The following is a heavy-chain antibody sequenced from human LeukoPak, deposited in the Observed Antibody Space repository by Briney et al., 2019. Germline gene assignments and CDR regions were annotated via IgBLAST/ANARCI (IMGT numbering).Heavy chain of an antibody. CDR2: IKQDGSEK. CDR1: GFTFSSYW. CDR3: ARDPSQYGDYSYYYGMDV. J-gene: IGHJ6*02. V-gene: IGHV3-7*01. Sequence: GGSLRLSCAASGFTFSSYWMSWVRQAPGKGLGWVANIKQDGSEKYYVDSVKGRFTISRDNAKNSLYLQMNSLRAEDTAVYYCARDPSQYGDYSYYYGMDVWGQGTTVTVSS. D-gene: IGHD4-17*01.